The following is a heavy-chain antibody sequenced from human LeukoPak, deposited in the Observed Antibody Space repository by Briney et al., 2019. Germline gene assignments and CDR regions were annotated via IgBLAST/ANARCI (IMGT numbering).Heavy chain of an antibody. J-gene: IGHJ4*02. Sequence: ASVKVSCKASGYTFTSYGISWVRQAPGQGLEWMGWISAYNGDTNYAQNLQGRVTMTTDTTTTTAYMELRSLRSDDTAVYYCARDFPGIAMAGTFDYWGQGTLVTVSS. V-gene: IGHV1-18*01. CDR3: ARDFPGIAMAGTFDY. D-gene: IGHD6-19*01. CDR2: ISAYNGDT. CDR1: GYTFTSYG.